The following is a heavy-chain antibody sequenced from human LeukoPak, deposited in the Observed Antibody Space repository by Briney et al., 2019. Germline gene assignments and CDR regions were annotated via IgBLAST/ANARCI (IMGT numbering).Heavy chain of an antibody. CDR2: ISYDGNIK. D-gene: IGHD4-23*01. J-gene: IGHJ4*02. CDR3: AKDTPTYGGKGSIDY. CDR1: GFTFSSYG. V-gene: IGHV3-30*18. Sequence: GRSLRLSCAASGFTFSSYGMHWVRQAPGKGLEWVTIISYDGNIKFYADSVKGRFTISRDNSKSTLFLQMNSLRAEDTAVYYCAKDTPTYGGKGSIDYWGQGTLVTVSS.